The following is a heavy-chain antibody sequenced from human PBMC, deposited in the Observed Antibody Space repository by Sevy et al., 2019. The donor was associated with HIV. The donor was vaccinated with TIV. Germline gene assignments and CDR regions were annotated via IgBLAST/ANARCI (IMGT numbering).Heavy chain of an antibody. Sequence: GGSLRLSCAASGFTFSNAWMSWVRQAPGKGLEWVGRIESKTDGGTTDYAAPVKGRFTISRDDSKNTLYLQMNSLKTEDTAVYYCGGAVGNWFDPWGQGTLVTVSS. CDR3: GGAVGNWFDP. J-gene: IGHJ5*02. CDR2: IESKTDGGTT. D-gene: IGHD1-26*01. CDR1: GFTFSNAW. V-gene: IGHV3-15*04.